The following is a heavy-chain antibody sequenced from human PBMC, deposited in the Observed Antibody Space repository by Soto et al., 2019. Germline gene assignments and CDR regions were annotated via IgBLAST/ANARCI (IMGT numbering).Heavy chain of an antibody. J-gene: IGHJ4*02. CDR1: GGSLSSSSYY. CDR3: ARLSLYYDILTGYYPKGPFDY. V-gene: IGHV4-39*01. CDR2: IYYSGST. D-gene: IGHD3-9*01. Sequence: PSETLSLTCTVSGGSLSSSSYYCGWIRQPPGKGLEWIGSIYYSGSTYYNPSLKSRVTISVDTSKNQFSLKLSSVTAADTAVYYCARLSLYYDILTGYYPKGPFDYWGQGTLVTVSS.